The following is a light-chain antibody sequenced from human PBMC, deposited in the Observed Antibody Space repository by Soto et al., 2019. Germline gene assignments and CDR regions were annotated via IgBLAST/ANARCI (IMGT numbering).Light chain of an antibody. CDR3: QQYNNWPPGAT. CDR1: RTVSTN. J-gene: IGKJ3*01. Sequence: DIVMTQSPATLSASPGQIVTLSCRASRTVSTNLAWYQQKPGQAPRLLIYYTSTRATGIAARFSGSGSDKEFTLTISSLQSEDSAVYYCQQYNNWPPGATFGPGNKVEIK. CDR2: YTS. V-gene: IGKV3-15*01.